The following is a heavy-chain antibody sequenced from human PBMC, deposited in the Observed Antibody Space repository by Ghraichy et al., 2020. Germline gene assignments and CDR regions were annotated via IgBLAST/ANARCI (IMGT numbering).Heavy chain of an antibody. Sequence: SETLSLTCAVYGGSFSGYYWSWIRQPPGKGLEWIGEINHSGSTNYNPSLKSRVTISVDTSKNQFSLKLSSVTAADTAVYYCARRGVTAGYSYYYSGMDF. V-gene: IGHV4-34*01. D-gene: IGHD2-2*01. CDR1: GGSFSGYY. CDR2: INHSGST. J-gene: IGHJ6*01. CDR3: ARRGVTAGYSYYYSGMDF.